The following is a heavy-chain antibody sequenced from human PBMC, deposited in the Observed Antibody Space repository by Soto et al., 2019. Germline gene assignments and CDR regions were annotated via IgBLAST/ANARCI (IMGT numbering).Heavy chain of an antibody. CDR2: INSGATTT. D-gene: IGHD3-10*01. Sequence: EVQLVESGGGLVQPGGSLRLSCAASGFTFSSSWMHWVRQGPGKGLVWVSRINSGATTTNYADSVKGRFTISRDNAKNTLYLQMDSLTAEETAVYYCARGPTGWFGYDYWGQGTLVTVSS. V-gene: IGHV3-74*01. CDR3: ARGPTGWFGYDY. J-gene: IGHJ4*02. CDR1: GFTFSSSW.